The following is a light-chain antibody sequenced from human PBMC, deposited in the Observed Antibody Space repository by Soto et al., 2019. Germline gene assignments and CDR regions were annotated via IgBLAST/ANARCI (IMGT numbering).Light chain of an antibody. CDR3: QQYNTYSGT. J-gene: IGKJ1*01. CDR2: KAS. Sequence: DIQMTQSPSTLSASVGDGVTITCRASQRISTWLAWYQQKPGKAPKLLIYKASSLESGVPSRFSGSGSGTEFTLTISSLQPDDFATYYCQQYNTYSGTFGQGTKVDIK. CDR1: QRISTW. V-gene: IGKV1-5*03.